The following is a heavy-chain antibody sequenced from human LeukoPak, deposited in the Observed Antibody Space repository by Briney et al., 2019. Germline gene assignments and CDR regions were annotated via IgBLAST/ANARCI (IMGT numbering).Heavy chain of an antibody. CDR1: GFTFSSYS. Sequence: GGSLRLPCAASGFTFSSYSMNWVRQAPGKGLEWVSYISSSSSYIYYADSVKGRFTISRDNAKNSLYLQMNSLRAEDTAVYYCAVDVSEINAHWLQGPLVTVSS. CDR3: AVDVSEINAH. D-gene: IGHD2-8*01. J-gene: IGHJ4*02. CDR2: ISSSSSYI. V-gene: IGHV3-21*01.